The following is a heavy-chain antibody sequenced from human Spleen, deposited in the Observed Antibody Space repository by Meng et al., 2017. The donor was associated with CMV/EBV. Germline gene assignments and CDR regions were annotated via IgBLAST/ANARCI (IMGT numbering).Heavy chain of an antibody. J-gene: IGHJ4*02. V-gene: IGHV3-30-3*01. CDR2: ISSDGSRK. CDR1: GFTFSSHA. CDR3: VRDLIDGWSFDY. Sequence: LSLTCAASGFTFSSHAMHWVRQAPGKGLEWVAFISSDGSRKYYADSVKGQFTISRDNSKNTLFLQMNSLRVEDTAVFYCVRDLIDGWSFDYWGQGTLVTVSS. D-gene: IGHD2-15*01.